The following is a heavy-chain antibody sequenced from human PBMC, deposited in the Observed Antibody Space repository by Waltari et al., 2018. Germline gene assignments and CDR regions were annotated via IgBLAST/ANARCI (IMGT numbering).Heavy chain of an antibody. D-gene: IGHD1-1*01. CDR2: INHSGST. J-gene: IGHJ4*02. CDR1: GGSFSGYY. Sequence: QVQLQQWGAGLLKPSETLSLTCAVYGGSFSGYYWSWIRQPPGKGLEWIGEINHSGSTNYTPSLKSRVTISVDTSKNQFSLKLSSVTAADTAVYYCARGPWRLERSFDYWGQGTLVTVSS. V-gene: IGHV4-34*01. CDR3: ARGPWRLERSFDY.